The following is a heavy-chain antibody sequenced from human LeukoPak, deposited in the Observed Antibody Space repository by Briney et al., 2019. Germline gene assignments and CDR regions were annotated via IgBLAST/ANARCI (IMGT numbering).Heavy chain of an antibody. CDR2: IYNSGST. V-gene: IGHV4-59*12. J-gene: IGHJ6*03. Sequence: SETLSLTCTVSGGSISTSFWNWIRQPPGKGLEWIGYIYNSGSTSYNPSLESRVTISVDTSKNQFSLKLSSVTAADTAVYYCARGSGAAAGPYYYYYYYMDVWGRGTTVTVSS. D-gene: IGHD6-13*01. CDR3: ARGSGAAAGPYYYYYYYMDV. CDR1: GGSISTSF.